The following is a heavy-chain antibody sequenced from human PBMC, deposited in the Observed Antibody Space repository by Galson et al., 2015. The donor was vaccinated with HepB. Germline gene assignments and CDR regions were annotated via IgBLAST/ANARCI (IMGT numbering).Heavy chain of an antibody. J-gene: IGHJ4*02. CDR2: IDWDDDK. D-gene: IGHD4-17*01. V-gene: IGHV2-70*01. Sequence: PALVKPTQTLTLTCTFSGFSLSTSGMCVSWIRQPPGKALEWLALIDWDDDKYYSTSLKTRLTISKDTSKNQVVLTMTNMDPVDTATYYCARMYGDEPHKYYFDYWGQGTLVTVSS. CDR3: ARMYGDEPHKYYFDY. CDR1: GFSLSTSGMC.